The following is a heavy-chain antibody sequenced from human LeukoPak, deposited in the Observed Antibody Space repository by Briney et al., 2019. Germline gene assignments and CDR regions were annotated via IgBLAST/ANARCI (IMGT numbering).Heavy chain of an antibody. CDR3: ARHERPGYYGSGSYYGY. V-gene: IGHV5-10-1*01. Sequence: GESLRISFKGSGYSFTSYWISWVRQMPGKGLEWMGRIDPSDSYTNYSPSFQGHVTISADKSISTAYLQWSSLKASDTAMYYCARHERPGYYGSGSYYGYWGQGTLVTVSS. J-gene: IGHJ4*02. D-gene: IGHD3-10*01. CDR2: IDPSDSYT. CDR1: GYSFTSYW.